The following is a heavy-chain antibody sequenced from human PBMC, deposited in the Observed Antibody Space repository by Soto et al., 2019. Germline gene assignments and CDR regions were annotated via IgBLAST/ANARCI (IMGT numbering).Heavy chain of an antibody. D-gene: IGHD3-22*01. V-gene: IGHV5-51*01. Sequence: PGESLKISCKGSAYRFTSYWIGWVRQMRGKGLEWMGIIYPGDSDTRYSPSFQGQVTISADKSISTAYLHWSSLKASDTAMYYCARYYYDSSGYLVDCWGQGTLVTVSS. CDR2: IYPGDSDT. J-gene: IGHJ4*02. CDR3: ARYYYDSSGYLVDC. CDR1: AYRFTSYW.